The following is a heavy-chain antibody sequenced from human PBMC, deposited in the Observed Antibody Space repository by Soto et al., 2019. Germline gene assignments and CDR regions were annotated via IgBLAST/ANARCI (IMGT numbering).Heavy chain of an antibody. V-gene: IGHV3-23*01. CDR1: GLTFSNYA. D-gene: IGHD1-1*01. Sequence: EVRLLESGGGLVQPGGSLRLSCATSGLTFSNYAMSWVRQAPGGGLEWVASMSGSGSSKYYADSVRGRFTISRDRSKNTLYLQMSSLRAEDTAIYYCAKNQETEPPRVLDCWGQGALGTVSS. J-gene: IGHJ4*02. CDR3: AKNQETEPPRVLDC. CDR2: MSGSGSSK.